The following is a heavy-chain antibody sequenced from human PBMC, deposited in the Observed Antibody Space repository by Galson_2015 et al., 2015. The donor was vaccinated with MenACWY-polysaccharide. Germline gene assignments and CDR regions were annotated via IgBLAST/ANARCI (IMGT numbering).Heavy chain of an antibody. V-gene: IGHV3-7*01. J-gene: IGHJ4*02. D-gene: IGHD6-19*01. CDR2: INQDGTKK. CDR1: GFTFSNYW. CDR3: VRDGADYNSPFKVGGWYEN. Sequence: SLRLSCAASGFTFSNYWMTWFRQAPGKGLEWVANINQDGTKKSYVDSVMGRFTISRDNARNSLYLQMNSLRADDTAMYHCVRDGADYNSPFKVGGWYENWGQGTLVTVSS.